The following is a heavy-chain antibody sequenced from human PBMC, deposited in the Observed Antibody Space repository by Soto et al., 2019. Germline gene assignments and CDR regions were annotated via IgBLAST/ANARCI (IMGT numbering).Heavy chain of an antibody. J-gene: IGHJ5*02. Sequence: SETLSLTCTVSGGSISSYYWSWIRQPPGKGLEWIGYIYYSGSTNYNPSLKSRVTISVDTSKNQFSLKLSSVTAADTAVYYCARQAHYYDILTGYSNWFDPWGQGTLVTVSS. CDR1: GGSISSYY. D-gene: IGHD3-9*01. CDR3: ARQAHYYDILTGYSNWFDP. V-gene: IGHV4-59*08. CDR2: IYYSGST.